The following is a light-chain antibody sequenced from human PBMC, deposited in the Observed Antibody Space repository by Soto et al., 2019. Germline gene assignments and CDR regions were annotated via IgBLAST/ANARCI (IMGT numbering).Light chain of an antibody. Sequence: DIVMTQSPLSLPVTPGEPASISCRSSQSLLHSNGYNYLDWYLQKPGQSPQLLIYLGSNRASGVPDRVRGSGAGTYFTLKISRVEAEDVGVYYCMQALQTPPWTFGQGTKVEIK. J-gene: IGKJ1*01. V-gene: IGKV2-28*01. CDR2: LGS. CDR1: QSLLHSNGYNY. CDR3: MQALQTPPWT.